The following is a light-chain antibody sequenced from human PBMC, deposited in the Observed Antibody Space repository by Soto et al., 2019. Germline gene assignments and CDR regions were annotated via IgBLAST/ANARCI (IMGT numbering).Light chain of an antibody. CDR2: GAS. CDR1: QNVNSD. J-gene: IGKJ2*01. CDR3: QQYNKWPPLYT. Sequence: EIVMTQSPVILSVSPGERATLSCRASQNVNSDLAWYQQKPGQAPRILIYGASTRATAIPARISGSGSGTDFTLTINGLQYEDFAVYYCQQYNKWPPLYTFGQGTKLEIK. V-gene: IGKV3-15*01.